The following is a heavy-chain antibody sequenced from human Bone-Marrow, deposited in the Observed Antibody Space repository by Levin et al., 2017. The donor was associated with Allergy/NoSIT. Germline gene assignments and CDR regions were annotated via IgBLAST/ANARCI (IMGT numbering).Heavy chain of an antibody. J-gene: IGHJ4*02. D-gene: IGHD1-26*01. Sequence: GGSLRLSCEGSGFTFSSYGMHWVRQTPGKGLEWVTSISYDSYDKFYAASVRGRFTTSRDNSRNILYLQMDGLRPEDTGVYYCAKSYSAISAFDSWGQGTLVSVSS. CDR3: AKSYSAISAFDS. V-gene: IGHV3-30*19. CDR2: ISYDSYDK. CDR1: GFTFSSYG.